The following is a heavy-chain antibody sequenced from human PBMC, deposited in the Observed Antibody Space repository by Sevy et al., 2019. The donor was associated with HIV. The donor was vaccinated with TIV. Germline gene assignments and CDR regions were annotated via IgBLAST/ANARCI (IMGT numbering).Heavy chain of an antibody. CDR3: ARSGGSSWYFNYYMDV. V-gene: IGHV3-7*01. D-gene: IGHD6-13*01. CDR1: GFTFSSYW. CDR2: IKQDGSEK. Sequence: GGSLRLSCAASGFTFSSYWMSWVRQAPGKGMEWVANIKQDGSEKYYVHSVKGRFTISRDNAKNSLYLQMNSLRAEDTAVYYCARSGGSSWYFNYYMDVWGKGTTVTVSS. J-gene: IGHJ6*03.